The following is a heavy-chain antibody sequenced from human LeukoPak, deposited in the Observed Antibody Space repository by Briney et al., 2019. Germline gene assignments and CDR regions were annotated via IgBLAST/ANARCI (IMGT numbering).Heavy chain of an antibody. D-gene: IGHD3-3*01. CDR3: ARDGPHVLRFFGVVNPGWFDP. J-gene: IGHJ5*02. Sequence: ASVKVSCKASGDTFTSYGISWVRQPPGQGLEWMGWISAYNGNTNYAQTLQGRVTMTTDTSTSTAYMELRSLRSDDTAVYYCARDGPHVLRFFGVVNPGWFDPWGQGTLVTVSS. V-gene: IGHV1-18*01. CDR2: ISAYNGNT. CDR1: GDTFTSYG.